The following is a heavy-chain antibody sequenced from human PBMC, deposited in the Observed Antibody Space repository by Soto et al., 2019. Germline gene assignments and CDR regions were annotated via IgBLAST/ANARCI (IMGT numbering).Heavy chain of an antibody. CDR3: ARDDQRIAAPGTTHSFDS. D-gene: IGHD6-13*01. CDR2: ISYDGSNK. J-gene: IGHJ4*02. CDR1: GFTFSSYA. Sequence: QVQLVESGGGVVQPGRSLRLSCAASGFTFSSYAMHWVRQAPGKGLEWVAVISYDGSNKYYADSVKGRFTISRDNSKNTLYLQMNSLRAEDTAVYYCARDDQRIAAPGTTHSFDSWGQGTLVTVSS. V-gene: IGHV3-30-3*01.